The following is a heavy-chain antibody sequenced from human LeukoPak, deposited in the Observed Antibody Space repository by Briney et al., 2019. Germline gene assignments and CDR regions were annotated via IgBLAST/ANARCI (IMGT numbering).Heavy chain of an antibody. CDR2: ISGGGGGT. J-gene: IGHJ4*02. V-gene: IGHV3-23*01. CDR3: AKGSGPFDY. CDR1: GFILSTYA. Sequence: GGSLRLSCAASGFILSTYAMSWVRQAPGKGLEWVSGISGGGGGTYFADSVKGRFTISRDNSKNTLYLQMNSLKAEDTAVYYCAKGSGPFDYWGQGTLVTVSS.